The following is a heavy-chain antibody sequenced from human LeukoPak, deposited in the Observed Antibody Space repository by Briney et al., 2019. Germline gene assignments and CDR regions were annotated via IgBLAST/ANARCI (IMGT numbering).Heavy chain of an antibody. Sequence: GGTLRLSCAASGFTFSSYGMSWVRQAPGKGLEWVSAISGSGGSTYYADSVKGRFTISRDNSKNTLYLQMNSLRAEDTAVYYCARDFSSFQSVINPGDYWGQGTLVTVSS. J-gene: IGHJ4*02. V-gene: IGHV3-23*01. CDR2: ISGSGGST. CDR3: ARDFSSFQSVINPGDY. CDR1: GFTFSSYG. D-gene: IGHD2-21*01.